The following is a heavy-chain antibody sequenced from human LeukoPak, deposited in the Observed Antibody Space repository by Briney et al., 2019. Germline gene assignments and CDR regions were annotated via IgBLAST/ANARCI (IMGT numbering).Heavy chain of an antibody. CDR2: IYSGGST. D-gene: IGHD4/OR15-4a*01. V-gene: IGHV3-53*01. CDR3: ASGAVSYAFDI. CDR1: GFTVSSNY. Sequence: GGSLRLSCAASGFTVSSNYMSWVRQAPGKGLEWVSVIYSGGSTYYADSVKGRFTISRHNSKNTLYLQMNSLRDEDTAVYYCASGAVSYAFDIWGQGTMVTVSS. J-gene: IGHJ3*02.